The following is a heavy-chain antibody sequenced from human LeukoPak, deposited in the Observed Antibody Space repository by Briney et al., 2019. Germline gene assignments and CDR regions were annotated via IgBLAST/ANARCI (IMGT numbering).Heavy chain of an antibody. CDR2: ISSSGSTI. D-gene: IGHD2-2*01. J-gene: IGHJ4*02. CDR1: GFTFSDYY. V-gene: IGHV3-11*01. CDR3: ARSIPAGNRR. Sequence: GGSLRLSCAASGFTFSDYYMSWIRQAPGKGLEWVSYISSSGSTIDYADSVKGRFTISSDNAKNSLSLQMNSLRAEDTAVYYCARSIPAGNRRWGQGTLVTVSS.